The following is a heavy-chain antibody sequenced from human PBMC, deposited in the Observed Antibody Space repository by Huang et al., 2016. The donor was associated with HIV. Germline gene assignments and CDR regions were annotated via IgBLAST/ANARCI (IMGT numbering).Heavy chain of an antibody. CDR2: VSNEGNEK. CDR1: GFSFASYG. J-gene: IGHJ6*03. Sequence: QGQLVESGGGVVQPGRSLRLSCAASGFSFASYGLQWVRQVRGKGLDWVSLVSNEGNEKYYADSVKGRFTISRDNVKNTLYLEMNSLRTGDTAVYFCLPAGHVSHYYYMDVWGKGTTVIVSS. CDR3: LPAGHVSHYYYMDV. V-gene: IGHV3-30*03.